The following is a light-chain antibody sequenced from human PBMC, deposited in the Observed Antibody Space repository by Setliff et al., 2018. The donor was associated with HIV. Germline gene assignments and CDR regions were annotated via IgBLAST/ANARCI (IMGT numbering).Light chain of an antibody. CDR2: EVS. V-gene: IGLV2-14*01. CDR1: SSDVGTYNY. J-gene: IGLJ1*01. Sequence: QSVLTQPASVSGSPGQSITISCTGTSSDVGTYNYVSWYQQHPGKAPKLMIYEVSNRPSGVSNRFSGSNSGNKASLTFSGLQAEDEADYYCCSYAGSYGFYVFGTGTNVTVL. CDR3: CSYAGSYGFYV.